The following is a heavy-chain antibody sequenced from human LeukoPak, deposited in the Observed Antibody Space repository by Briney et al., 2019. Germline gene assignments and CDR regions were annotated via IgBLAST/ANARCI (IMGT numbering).Heavy chain of an antibody. V-gene: IGHV3-53*01. CDR3: ASYSGSWGHYYYGMDV. J-gene: IGHJ6*02. CDR1: GFTVSSNY. D-gene: IGHD6-13*01. Sequence: GGSLRLSWAASGFTVSSNYMSWVRQAPGKGLEWVSVIYSGGSTYYADSVKGRFTISRDNSKNTLYLQMNSLRAEDTAVYYCASYSGSWGHYYYGMDVWGQGTTVTVS. CDR2: IYSGGST.